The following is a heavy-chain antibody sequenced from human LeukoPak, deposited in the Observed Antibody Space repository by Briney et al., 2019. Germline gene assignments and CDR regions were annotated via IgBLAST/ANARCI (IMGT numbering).Heavy chain of an antibody. V-gene: IGHV3-20*04. Sequence: GGSLRLSCAASGFTFDDYGMSWVRQAPGKGLEWVSGINWNGGSTGYADSVKGRFTISRDNAKNSLYLQMNSLRAEDTALYYCAAQGGYGNWFDPWGQGTLVTVSS. J-gene: IGHJ5*02. D-gene: IGHD3-16*01. CDR1: GFTFDDYG. CDR3: AAQGGYGNWFDP. CDR2: INWNGGST.